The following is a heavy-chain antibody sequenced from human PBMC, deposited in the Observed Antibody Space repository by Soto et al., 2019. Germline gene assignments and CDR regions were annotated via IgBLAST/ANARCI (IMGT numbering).Heavy chain of an antibody. CDR2: ISNSGGTT. V-gene: IGHV3-23*01. CDR3: AKGSRGAYYYCMDV. CDR1: GFTFSSSA. J-gene: IGHJ6*03. Sequence: EVQMLESGGGLVQPGGSLRLSCAASGFTFSSSAMNWVRQAPGKGLEWVSSISNSGGTTSYADYVKGRFTISRDNSKNTLYLQMNSLRAEDTAVYYCAKGSRGAYYYCMDVWGKGTTVTVSS.